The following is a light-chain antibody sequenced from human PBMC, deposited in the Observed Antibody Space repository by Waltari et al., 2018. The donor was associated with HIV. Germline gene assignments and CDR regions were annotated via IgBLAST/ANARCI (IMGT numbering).Light chain of an antibody. CDR2: DVN. Sequence: QSALTQPASVSGSPGQSIAISCTGTSGDIGTYKYVSWYQQHTGKVPKLIIYDVNVRSSGVSDRFSGSKSGNTATLTISGLHSDDDADYYCCSYTVNSTGVFGAGTKITV. CDR1: SGDIGTYKY. J-gene: IGLJ1*01. V-gene: IGLV2-14*03. CDR3: CSYTVNSTGV.